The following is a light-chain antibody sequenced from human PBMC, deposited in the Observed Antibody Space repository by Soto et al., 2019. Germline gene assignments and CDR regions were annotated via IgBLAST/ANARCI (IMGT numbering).Light chain of an antibody. CDR3: SSYTGRSALLL. CDR1: SSDVGGYSY. J-gene: IGLJ2*01. V-gene: IGLV2-14*01. CDR2: DVS. Sequence: QSALTQPASVSGSPGQSITISCTGTSSDVGGYSYVSWYQQHPGKAPKLMVYDVSNRPLGVSNRFSGSKSGNTASLTISGLQAEDEADYYCSSYTGRSALLLFGGWTKLTCL.